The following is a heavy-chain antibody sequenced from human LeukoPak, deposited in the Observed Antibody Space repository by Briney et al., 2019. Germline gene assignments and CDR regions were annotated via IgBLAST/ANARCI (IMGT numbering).Heavy chain of an antibody. J-gene: IGHJ5*02. V-gene: IGHV4-34*01. CDR3: GRGLLGAGKGSCDP. CDR1: GGSFSGYY. Sequence: SETLSLICAVYGGSFSGYYWSWMRQPPAKGLEWIGEINHSGSTNYNPSLESRVTIPVDPSKHQFSRKLSSVTAADTGVYLCGRGLLGAGKGSCDPWGQGTLVTVSS. CDR2: INHSGST. D-gene: IGHD3-16*01.